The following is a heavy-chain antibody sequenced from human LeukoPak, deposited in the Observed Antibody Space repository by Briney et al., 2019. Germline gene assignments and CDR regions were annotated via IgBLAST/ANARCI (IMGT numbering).Heavy chain of an antibody. V-gene: IGHV3-53*01. CDR3: ARGVEPLAANTLAY. CDR1: GFTVITND. J-gene: IGHJ4*02. D-gene: IGHD1-14*01. CDR2: LYSDGNT. Sequence: GGSLRLSCAASGFTVITNDMTWVRQAPGKGREGVSVLYSDGNTKYADSVQGRFTISRDNSKNTLYLEMNRLSPDDTAVYYCARGVEPLAANTLAYWGQGTLVTVSS.